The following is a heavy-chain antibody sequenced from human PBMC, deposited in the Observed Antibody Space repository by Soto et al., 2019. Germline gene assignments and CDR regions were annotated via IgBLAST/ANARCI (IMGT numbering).Heavy chain of an antibody. CDR3: ARNGIGYSSSSDAFDI. V-gene: IGHV3-21*01. CDR1: GFTFSSYS. D-gene: IGHD6-6*01. CDR2: ISSSSSYI. J-gene: IGHJ3*02. Sequence: GGSLRLSCAASGFTFSSYSMNWVRQAPGKGLEWVSSISSSSSYIYYADSVKGRFTISRDNAKNSLYLQMNSLRAEDTAVYYCARNGIGYSSSSDAFDIWGQGTMVTVSS.